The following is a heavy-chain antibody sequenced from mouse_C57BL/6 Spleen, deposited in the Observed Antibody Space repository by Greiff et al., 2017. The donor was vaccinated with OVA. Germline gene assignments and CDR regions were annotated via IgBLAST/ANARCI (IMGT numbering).Heavy chain of an antibody. CDR2: IDPSDSYT. D-gene: IGHD1-1*01. V-gene: IGHV1-69*01. CDR1: GYTFTSYW. CDR3: ARWDTTSSFYFDY. Sequence: QVQLQQSGAELVMPGASVKLSCKASGYTFTSYWMHWVKQRPGQGLEWIGEIDPSDSYTNYNQKFKGKSTLTVDKSSSTAYMQLSSLTSEDSAVYYCARWDTTSSFYFDYWGQGTTLTVSS. J-gene: IGHJ2*01.